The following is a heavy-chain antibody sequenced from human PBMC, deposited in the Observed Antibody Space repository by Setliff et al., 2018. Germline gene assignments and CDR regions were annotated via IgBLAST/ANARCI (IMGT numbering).Heavy chain of an antibody. CDR3: ERLVRYCSTTSCQRTSGDDF. V-gene: IGHV1-18*01. D-gene: IGHD2-2*01. Sequence: GASVKVSCKASGYILKSYGISWVRQAPGQGLEWMGWISPYTGNTFYAPQFQGRVIVTTDTSAKTAYMDLRSLRSDDTAVYYCERLVRYCSTTSCQRTSGDDFWGLGTLVTVSS. CDR2: ISPYTGNT. J-gene: IGHJ4*02. CDR1: GYILKSYG.